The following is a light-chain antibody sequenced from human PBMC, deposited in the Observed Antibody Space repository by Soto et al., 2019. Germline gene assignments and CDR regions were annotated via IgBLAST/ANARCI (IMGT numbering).Light chain of an antibody. V-gene: IGKV3-11*01. J-gene: IGKJ5*01. CDR3: QQRSNWFLT. CDR1: QSVSSY. Sequence: EIVLTQSPATLSLSPGERATLSCRASQSVSSYLAWYQQKPGQAPRLLIYEASNRATGIPDRFSGSGSGTDFTLTISSLEPEDLAVYYCQQRSNWFLTFGQGTRLEIK. CDR2: EAS.